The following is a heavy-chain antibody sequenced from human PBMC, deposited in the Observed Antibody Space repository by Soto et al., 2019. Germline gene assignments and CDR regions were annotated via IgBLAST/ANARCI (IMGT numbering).Heavy chain of an antibody. Sequence: QVQLQESGPGLVKPSQTLSLTCTVSGGSISSGGYYWSWIRQHPGKGLDPQHPGKGLEWIGYIYYSGFTYYNPSLKSRVTISVDTSKNQFSLKLSSVTAADTAVYYCAWSISPWGQGTLVTVSS. D-gene: IGHD3-3*01. CDR3: AWSISP. CDR2: IYYSGFT. CDR1: GGSISSGGYY. V-gene: IGHV4-31*03. J-gene: IGHJ5*02.